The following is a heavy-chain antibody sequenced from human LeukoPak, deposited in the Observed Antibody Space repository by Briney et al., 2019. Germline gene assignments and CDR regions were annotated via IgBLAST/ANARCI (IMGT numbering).Heavy chain of an antibody. CDR1: GGSISSYY. V-gene: IGHV4-59*01. D-gene: IGHD3-10*01. Sequence: SETLSLTCTVSGGSISSYYWSWIRQPPGKGLEWIGYIYYSGSTNYNPSLKSRVTISVDTSKNQFSLKLSSVTAADTAVYYCARGSVVRGVITAPSDYWGQGTLVTVSS. J-gene: IGHJ4*02. CDR2: IYYSGST. CDR3: ARGSVVRGVITAPSDY.